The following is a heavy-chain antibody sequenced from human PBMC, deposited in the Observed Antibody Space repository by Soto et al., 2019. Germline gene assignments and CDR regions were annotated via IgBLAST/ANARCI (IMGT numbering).Heavy chain of an antibody. CDR2: IYYSGST. D-gene: IGHD4-17*01. J-gene: IGHJ4*02. Sequence: QVQLQESGPGLVKPSQTLSLTCTVSGGSISTGGYYWTWIRQHPGKGLAWIGYIYYSGSTCYNPSLKSRVTISVDTSKNQFSLKLSSVTAADTAVYYCARGLSVTLFDNWGQGTLVTVSS. CDR1: GGSISTGGYY. V-gene: IGHV4-31*03. CDR3: ARGLSVTLFDN.